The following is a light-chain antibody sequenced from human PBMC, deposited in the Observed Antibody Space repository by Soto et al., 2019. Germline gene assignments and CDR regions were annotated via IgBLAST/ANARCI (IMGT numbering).Light chain of an antibody. CDR3: QVWVRSSDHHV. V-gene: IGLV3-21*02. CDR2: NNS. J-gene: IGLJ1*01. Sequence: SYELTQPPSVSVAPGQTARITCGGNNIGSKGVHWYQQKPGRAPVLVVYNNSDRPSGIPERFSGSNSGNTATLTIGRVEAGDEADYYCQVWVRSSDHHVFGTGTKLTVL. CDR1: NIGSKG.